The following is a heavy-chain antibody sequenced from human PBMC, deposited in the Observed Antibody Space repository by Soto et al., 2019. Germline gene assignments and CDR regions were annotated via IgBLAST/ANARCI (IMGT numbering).Heavy chain of an antibody. CDR3: ARVDIAVLPSTTFDY. D-gene: IGHD2-2*01. CDR2: INYSGIT. V-gene: IGHV4-39*01. CDR1: GGSISTISYY. J-gene: IGHJ4*02. Sequence: QLQLQESGPGLVKPSETLSLTCTVSGGSISTISYYWGWIRQTPGKGLEWIGSINYSGITYYNPSLTSRVTISIDTSKNQFSLRLSSVTVAETAVYYCARVDIAVLPSTTFDYWGQGTLVTVSS.